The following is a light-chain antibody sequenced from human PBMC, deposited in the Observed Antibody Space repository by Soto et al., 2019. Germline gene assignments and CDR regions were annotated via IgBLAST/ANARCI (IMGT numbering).Light chain of an antibody. V-gene: IGKV3-20*01. CDR1: QSLDTYT. J-gene: IGKJ3*01. CDR2: GAS. CDR3: QQYAESPLT. Sequence: EIVLTQSPVTLSLSPCENATLSFSASQSLDTYTLAWYQQKPGQAPRLLIYGASTRAAAIPDRFIGSGSGTDFALTISRLEPEDFAVYYCQQYAESPLTFGPGTKVDIK.